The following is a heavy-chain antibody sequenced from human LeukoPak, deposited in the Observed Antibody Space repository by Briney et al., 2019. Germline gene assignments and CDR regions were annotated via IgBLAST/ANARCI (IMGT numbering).Heavy chain of an antibody. V-gene: IGHV1-46*01. CDR2: INPSGGST. D-gene: IGHD6-13*01. Sequence: GASVKVSCKASGYTFTSYYMHWVRQAPGQGLEWMGIINPSGGSTSYAQKLQGRVTMTTDTSTSTAYMELRSLRSDDTAVYYCARDPSSQICDYWGQGTLVTVSS. J-gene: IGHJ4*02. CDR3: ARDPSSQICDY. CDR1: GYTFTSYY.